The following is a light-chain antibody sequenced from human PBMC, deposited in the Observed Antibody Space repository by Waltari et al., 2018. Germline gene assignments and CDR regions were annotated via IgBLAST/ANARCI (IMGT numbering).Light chain of an antibody. Sequence: EIVMTQSPATLSVSLGKRATLSRRASQSVSSDVAWYQQKPGQAPRLLIYDASTRATGIPARFSGSGSGTYFTLTISSMQSEDSAVYYCQQYNNWPPTYTFGQGTKLEIK. CDR1: QSVSSD. CDR2: DAS. CDR3: QQYNNWPPTYT. V-gene: IGKV3-15*01. J-gene: IGKJ2*01.